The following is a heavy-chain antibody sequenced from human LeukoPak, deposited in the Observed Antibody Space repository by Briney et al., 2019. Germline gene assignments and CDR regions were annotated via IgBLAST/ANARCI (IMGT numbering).Heavy chain of an antibody. V-gene: IGHV7-4-1*02. CDR1: GFTFTSYD. CDR2: INTNTGNP. J-gene: IGHJ4*02. CDR3: ARAFYGGPDDY. D-gene: IGHD4/OR15-4a*01. Sequence: ASVKVSCKASGFTFTSYDINWVRQAPGQGLEWMGWINTNTGNPTYAQGFTGRFVFSLDTSVSTAYLQISSLKAEDTAVYYCARAFYGGPDDYWGQGTLVTVSS.